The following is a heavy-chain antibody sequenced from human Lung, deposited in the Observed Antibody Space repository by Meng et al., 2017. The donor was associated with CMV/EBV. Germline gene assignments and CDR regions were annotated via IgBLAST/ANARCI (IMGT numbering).Heavy chain of an antibody. CDR2: ISSSSSFI. CDR3: ARESSGSFVLDV. V-gene: IGHV3-21*01. Sequence: GGSXRLXCAASGFTFSVYSMIWVRQAPGKGLDWVSTISSSSSFISYVDSVKGRFTISRDNADNSLYLHMNGLRAEDTAVYFCARESSGSFVLDVWGQGTTVTVSS. D-gene: IGHD3-22*01. CDR1: GFTFSVYS. J-gene: IGHJ6*02.